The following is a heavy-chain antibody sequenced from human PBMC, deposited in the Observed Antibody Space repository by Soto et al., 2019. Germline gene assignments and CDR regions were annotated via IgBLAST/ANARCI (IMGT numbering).Heavy chain of an antibody. CDR3: AMLGGWSGGSNDMDV. J-gene: IGHJ6*02. V-gene: IGHV3-72*01. D-gene: IGHD6-19*01. CDR1: GLIFSDYH. Sequence: EVQLVESGGGLVQPGGSLRLSCAASGLIFSDYHMDWVRQAPGKGLEWVGRIRRKANSYTTEYAASVKGRFTISRVDSKNSLYLQMNRLKTEDTAVYYCAMLGGWSGGSNDMDVWGQGTTVIVSS. CDR2: IRRKANSYTT.